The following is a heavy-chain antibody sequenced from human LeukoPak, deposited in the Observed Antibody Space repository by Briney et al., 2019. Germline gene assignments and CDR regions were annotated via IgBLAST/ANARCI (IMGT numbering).Heavy chain of an antibody. CDR2: INPNNGGT. CDR1: GYTFTGYY. V-gene: IGHV1-2*02. J-gene: IGHJ3*02. D-gene: IGHD1-14*01. Sequence: ASVKVSCKASGYTFTGYYIYWVRQAPGQGLEWMGWINPNNGGTNYAPKFQGRVTMTRDTSISTAYMELSRLRSDDTAVYFCATLTPPERTGAFNIWGQGTMVTVSS. CDR3: ATLTPPERTGAFNI.